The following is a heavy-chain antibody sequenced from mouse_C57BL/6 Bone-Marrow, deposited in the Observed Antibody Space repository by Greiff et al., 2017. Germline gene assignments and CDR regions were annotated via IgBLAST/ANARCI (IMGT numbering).Heavy chain of an antibody. CDR2: INPNNGGT. J-gene: IGHJ2*01. CDR3: ARRHYYGSSYYFDY. Sequence: EVQLQESGPELVKPGASVKMSCKASGYTFTDYNMHWVQQSHGKSLEWIGNINPNNGGTSSNQKFKGKATFTVNKSSSTAYMELRSLTSEDSAVYYCARRHYYGSSYYFDYWGQGTTLTVSS. CDR1: GYTFTDYN. D-gene: IGHD1-1*01. V-gene: IGHV1-22*01.